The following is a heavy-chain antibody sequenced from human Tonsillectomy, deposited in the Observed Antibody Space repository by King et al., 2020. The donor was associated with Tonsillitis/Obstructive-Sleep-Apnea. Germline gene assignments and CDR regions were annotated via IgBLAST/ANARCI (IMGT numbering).Heavy chain of an antibody. CDR2: ISGSGSST. V-gene: IGHV3-23*04. CDR1: GFTFSNYA. CDR3: AKGGSASRDCSRSSCYPDY. D-gene: IGHD2-2*01. Sequence: VQLVESGRGLVQPGGSLRLSCAASGFTFSNYAMNWVRQAPGKGLEWVSSISGSGSSTYYADSVRGRFTLSRDNSKNTLDLQGSSLIAEDTAVYYCAKGGSASRDCSRSSCYPDYWGQGTLVTVSS. J-gene: IGHJ4*02.